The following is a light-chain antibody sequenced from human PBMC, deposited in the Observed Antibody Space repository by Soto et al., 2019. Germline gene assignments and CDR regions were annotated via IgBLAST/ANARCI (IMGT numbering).Light chain of an antibody. Sequence: EIVMTQSAATVSVSPGERATLSSRASQSVSSNVAWYQQIPGQTPRLLIYGASTRATGIPVRFSGSGSGTEFTLTISSLQSEDFAVYYCHQYDDGPYTCGQGTKVDI. V-gene: IGKV3-15*01. J-gene: IGKJ2*01. CDR2: GAS. CDR3: HQYDDGPYT. CDR1: QSVSSN.